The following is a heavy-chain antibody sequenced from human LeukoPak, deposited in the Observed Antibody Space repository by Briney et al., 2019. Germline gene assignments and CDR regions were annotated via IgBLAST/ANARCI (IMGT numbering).Heavy chain of an antibody. J-gene: IGHJ5*02. CDR1: GYTFTGYY. Sequence: GASVKVSCKASGYTFTGYYMHWVRQAPGQRLEWMGRINPNSGGTNYAQKFQGRVTMTRDTSISTAYMELSRLRSDDTAVYYCASLGFGELLQENWFDPWGQGTLVTVSS. CDR3: ASLGFGELLQENWFDP. CDR2: INPNSGGT. D-gene: IGHD3-10*01. V-gene: IGHV1-2*06.